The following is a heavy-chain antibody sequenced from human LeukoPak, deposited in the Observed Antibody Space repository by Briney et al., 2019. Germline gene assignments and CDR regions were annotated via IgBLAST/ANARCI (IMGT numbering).Heavy chain of an antibody. CDR1: GGSFSGYY. V-gene: IGHV4-34*01. D-gene: IGHD3-3*01. Sequence: SETLSLTCAVYGGSFSGYYWSWIRQPPGKGLEWIGEINHSGSTNYNPSLKSRVTISVDTSKNQFSLKLSSVTAADTAVYYCARIYQYDFWSGYYKHYYYMDAWGKGTTVTVSS. J-gene: IGHJ6*03. CDR3: ARIYQYDFWSGYYKHYYYMDA. CDR2: INHSGST.